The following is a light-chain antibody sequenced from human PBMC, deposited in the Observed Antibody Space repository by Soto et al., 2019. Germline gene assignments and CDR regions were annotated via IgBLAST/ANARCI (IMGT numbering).Light chain of an antibody. Sequence: QSVLTQPPSASGTPGQRVTISCSGSNSNIGSNTVNWYQHLPGTAPKLLIYNTYRRPSGVPDRFSASKSGTSASLAISGLQSEDEADYYCAAWDDSLNHGVFGGGTKVTVL. J-gene: IGLJ2*01. CDR3: AAWDDSLNHGV. CDR1: NSNIGSNT. CDR2: NTY. V-gene: IGLV1-44*01.